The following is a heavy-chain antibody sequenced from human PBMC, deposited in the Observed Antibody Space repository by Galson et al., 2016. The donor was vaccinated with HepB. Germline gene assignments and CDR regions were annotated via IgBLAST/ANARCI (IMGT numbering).Heavy chain of an antibody. CDR1: GGSIGGNS. CDR3: ARGQYSVASYSYYFDY. CDR2: IYSNGLT. Sequence: SETLSLTCTVSGGSIGGNSWSWMRQTPGKGLEWIGFIYSNGLTNYNPSLKSGVTISLDTSNNQFSLRLRSVTAADTAIYYCARGQYSVASYSYYFDYWGQGTLVTVSS. D-gene: IGHD1-26*01. J-gene: IGHJ4*02. V-gene: IGHV4-59*01.